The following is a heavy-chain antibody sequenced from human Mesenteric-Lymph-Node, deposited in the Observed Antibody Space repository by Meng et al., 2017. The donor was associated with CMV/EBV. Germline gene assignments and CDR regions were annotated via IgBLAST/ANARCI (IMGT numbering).Heavy chain of an antibody. Sequence: GSLRLSCTVSGGSISSYYWSWIRQPPGKGLEWIGYIYYSGSTNYNPSLKSRVTISVDTSKNQFSLKLSSVTAADTAVYYCARGSVAAPTDYWGQGTLVTVSS. V-gene: IGHV4-59*01. CDR2: IYYSGST. CDR1: GGSISSYY. J-gene: IGHJ4*02. CDR3: ARGSVAAPTDY. D-gene: IGHD6-13*01.